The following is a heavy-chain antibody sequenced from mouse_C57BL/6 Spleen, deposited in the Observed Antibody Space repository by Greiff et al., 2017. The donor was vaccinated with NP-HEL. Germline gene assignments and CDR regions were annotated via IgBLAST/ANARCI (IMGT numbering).Heavy chain of an antibody. V-gene: IGHV1-19*01. CDR1: GYTFTDYY. J-gene: IGHJ4*01. D-gene: IGHD1-1*01. CDR2: INPYNGGT. Sequence: VQLQQSGPVLVKPGASVKMSCKASGYTFTDYYMNWVKQSHGKSLEWIGVINPYNGGTSYNQKFKGKATLTVDKSSSTAYMELNSLTSEDSAVYYCAGRGSSYYAMDYWGQGTSVTVSS. CDR3: AGRGSSYYAMDY.